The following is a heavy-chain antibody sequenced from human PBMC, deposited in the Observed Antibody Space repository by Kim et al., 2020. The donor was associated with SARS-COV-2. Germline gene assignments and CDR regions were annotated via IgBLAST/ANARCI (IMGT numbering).Heavy chain of an antibody. D-gene: IGHD6-13*01. Sequence: ASVKVSCKASGYTFTGYYMHWVRQAPGQGLEWMGRINPNSGGTNYAQKFQGRVTMTRDTSISTAYMELSRLRSDDTAVYYCARDPYSSSWYVSYYYYGMDVWGQGTTVTVSS. CDR2: INPNSGGT. CDR3: ARDPYSSSWYVSYYYYGMDV. J-gene: IGHJ6*02. CDR1: GYTFTGYY. V-gene: IGHV1-2*06.